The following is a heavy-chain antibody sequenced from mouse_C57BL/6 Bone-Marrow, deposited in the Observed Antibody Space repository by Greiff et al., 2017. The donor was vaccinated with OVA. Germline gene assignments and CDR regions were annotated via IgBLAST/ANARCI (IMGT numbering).Heavy chain of an antibody. CDR1: GFSFTSYA. V-gene: IGHV2-9-1*01. CDR2: IWTGGGT. D-gene: IGHD1-1*01. J-gene: IGHJ1*03. CDR3: ARKIYYYGSSYVGYFDV. Sequence: VKLLESGPGLVEPSQSLSITCTVSGFSFTSYAISWVRQPPGKGLEWLGVIWTGGGTNYNSALKSRLSISKDNSKSQVFLKMNSLQTDDTARYYCARKIYYYGSSYVGYFDVWGTGTTVTVSS.